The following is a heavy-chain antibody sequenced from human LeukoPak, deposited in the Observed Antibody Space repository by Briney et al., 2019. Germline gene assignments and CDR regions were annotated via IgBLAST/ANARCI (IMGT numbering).Heavy chain of an antibody. J-gene: IGHJ4*02. D-gene: IGHD1-7*01. Sequence: SETLSLTCTVSSGSISSGAYYWGWVRQPPGKGLEWVVSIYHSGSTFYNPSLKDRVTISVDTSKNQFYLKLTSVTAADTAVFFCAREEFGTACFDSWGQGTLVTVSS. CDR2: IYHSGST. V-gene: IGHV4-39*07. CDR1: SGSISSGAYY. CDR3: AREEFGTACFDS.